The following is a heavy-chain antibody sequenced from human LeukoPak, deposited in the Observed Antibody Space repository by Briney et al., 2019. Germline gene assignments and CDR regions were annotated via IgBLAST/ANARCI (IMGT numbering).Heavy chain of an antibody. Sequence: ASVKVSCKASGYTFSRYDITWVRQATGQGLEWMGWMNPNSGNTGYAQKFQGRVTMTRNTSISTAYMELSSLRSDDTAVYYCARAGLGGCSGGTCYSIWFDSWGQGTLVTVSS. CDR1: GYTFSRYD. CDR3: ARAGLGGCSGGTCYSIWFDS. V-gene: IGHV1-8*01. CDR2: MNPNSGNT. D-gene: IGHD2-15*01. J-gene: IGHJ5*01.